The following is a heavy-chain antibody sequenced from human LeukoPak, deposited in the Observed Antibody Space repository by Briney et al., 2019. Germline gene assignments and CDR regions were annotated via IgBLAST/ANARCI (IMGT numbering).Heavy chain of an antibody. CDR1: GCTFTNYD. J-gene: IGHJ6*03. D-gene: IGHD1-26*01. CDR3: ARGPMGEPLYYMDV. Sequence: ASVKVSCKASGCTFTNYDINWVRQATGQGLEWMGWMNPNSGNTGYAQNFQGRVTVTRDTSISTAYMELSSLRSEDTAVYYCARGPMGEPLYYMDVWGKGTTVTVSS. CDR2: MNPNSGNT. V-gene: IGHV1-8*01.